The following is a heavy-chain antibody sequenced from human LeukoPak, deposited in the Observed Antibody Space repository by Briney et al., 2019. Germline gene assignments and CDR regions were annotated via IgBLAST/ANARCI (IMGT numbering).Heavy chain of an antibody. CDR3: AKMNYGSGSTYFDY. CDR1: GFTFSSYG. V-gene: IGHV3-30*02. D-gene: IGHD3-10*01. J-gene: IGHJ4*02. Sequence: GGSLRLSCAASGFTFSSYGMHWVRQAPGKGLEWVAFIRYDGTNKYYADSVRGRFTISRDNSKNTLYLQMNSLRAEDTAIYYCAKMNYGSGSTYFDYWGQGTLVTVSS. CDR2: IRYDGTNK.